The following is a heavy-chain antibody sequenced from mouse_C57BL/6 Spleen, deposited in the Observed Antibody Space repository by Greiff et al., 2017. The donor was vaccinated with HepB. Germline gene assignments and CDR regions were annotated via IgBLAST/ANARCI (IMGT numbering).Heavy chain of an antibody. CDR2: IDPSDSET. Sequence: QVQLKQPGAELVRPGSSVKLSCKASGYTFTSYWMHWVKQRPIQGLEWIGNIDPSDSETHYNQKFKDKATLTVDKSSSTAYMQLSSLTSEDSAVYYCARSPYYGRSEAYFDVWGTGTTVTVSS. V-gene: IGHV1-52*01. D-gene: IGHD1-1*01. CDR3: ARSPYYGRSEAYFDV. CDR1: GYTFTSYW. J-gene: IGHJ1*03.